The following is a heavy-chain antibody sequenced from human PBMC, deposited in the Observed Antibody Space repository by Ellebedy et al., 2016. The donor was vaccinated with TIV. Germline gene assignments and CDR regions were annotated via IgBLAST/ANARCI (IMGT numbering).Heavy chain of an antibody. J-gene: IGHJ6*03. V-gene: IGHV4-34*01. D-gene: IGHD3-10*01. CDR3: ARVPLYGSGRRRDYYYYMDV. CDR2: INHSGST. Sequence: SETLSLTXAVYGGSFSGYYWSWIRQPPGKGLEWIGEINHSGSTNYNPSLKSRVTISVDTSKNQFSLKLSSVTAADTAVYYCARVPLYGSGRRRDYYYYMDVWGKGTTVTVSS. CDR1: GGSFSGYY.